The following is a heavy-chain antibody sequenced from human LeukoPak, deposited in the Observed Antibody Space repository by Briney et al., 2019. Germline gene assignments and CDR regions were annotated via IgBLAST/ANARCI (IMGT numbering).Heavy chain of an antibody. CDR2: IYYRSKWYS. J-gene: IGHJ4*02. D-gene: IGHD3-9*01. V-gene: IGHV6-1*01. CDR1: GDSVSGNRAT. CDR3: GRAEHDWGSDY. Sequence: SQTLSLTWAIAGDSVSGNRATWNWLRQSPSRGLDWLGRIYYRSKWYSDYAVSVKGRITINPDTSKNQFSLLLNSVTPEDTAVYFCGRAEHDWGSDYWGQGTLVTVSS.